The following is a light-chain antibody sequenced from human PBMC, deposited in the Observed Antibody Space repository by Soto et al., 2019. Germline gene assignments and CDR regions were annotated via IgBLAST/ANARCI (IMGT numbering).Light chain of an antibody. J-gene: IGKJ1*01. Sequence: QLTPSPSSLSAFVGDRVTITCRSSQDISSYLGWYQQKPGKAPKLLIYDVSSLQSGVPSRFSGSGSGTEFTLTISSLQPDDFATYYCQHYKMYSPWTFGQGRKVDIK. CDR2: DVS. V-gene: IGKV1-9*01. CDR1: QDISSY. CDR3: QHYKMYSPWT.